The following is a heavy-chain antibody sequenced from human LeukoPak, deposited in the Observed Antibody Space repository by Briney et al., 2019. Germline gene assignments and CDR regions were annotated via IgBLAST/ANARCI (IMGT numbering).Heavy chain of an antibody. CDR2: INAGGEDP. Sequence: ASVNVSCKASGYTFTGYYMHWVRQAPGQGLEWMGVINAGGEDPKFAQNFQGRVDLTWDTSTNTIYMVLARLRSEDTAVYYCTRAKVPPRPTWFGSWGQGTLVTVSS. CDR3: TRAKVPPRPTWFGS. CDR1: GYTFTGYY. J-gene: IGHJ5*01. V-gene: IGHV1-46*01. D-gene: IGHD3-10*01.